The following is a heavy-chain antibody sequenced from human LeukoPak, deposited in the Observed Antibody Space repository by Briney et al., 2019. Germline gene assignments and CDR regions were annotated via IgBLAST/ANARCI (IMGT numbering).Heavy chain of an antibody. V-gene: IGHV3-23*01. D-gene: IGHD2-2*01. J-gene: IGHJ4*02. CDR3: ALGSTSIIPFDY. CDR1: GFTFSSYA. Sequence: PGGSLRLSCAASGFTFSSYAMSWVRQAPGKGLGWVSAISGSGGSTYYADSVKGRFTISRDNSKNTLYLQMNSLRAEDTAVYYCALGSTSIIPFDYWGQGTLVTASS. CDR2: ISGSGGST.